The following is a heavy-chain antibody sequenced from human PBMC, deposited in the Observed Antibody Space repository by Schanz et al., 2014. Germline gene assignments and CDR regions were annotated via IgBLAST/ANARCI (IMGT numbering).Heavy chain of an antibody. CDR2: MNESHSTI. D-gene: IGHD3-10*01. Sequence: EVQLLESGGGLVEPGGSLRLSCAASGFSFGSYAMGWVRQARGKGLEWVSAMNESHSTIYYADSVTGRFTISRDNAKNTLYLQMNTLRAENTAVYYCTADLWFGAVWGVWWGQGTLVTVSS. CDR1: GFSFGSYA. J-gene: IGHJ4*02. CDR3: TADLWFGAVWGVW. V-gene: IGHV3-23*01.